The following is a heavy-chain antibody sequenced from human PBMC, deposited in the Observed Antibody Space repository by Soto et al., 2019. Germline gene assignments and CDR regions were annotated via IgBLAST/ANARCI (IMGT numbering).Heavy chain of an antibody. D-gene: IGHD4-17*01. CDR2: MKPNSDST. CDR3: ARDYGGNSGWFDP. CDR1: GYTFTSYD. Sequence: ASVKVSCKASGYTFTSYDINWVRQAPGRGLEWVGWMKPNSDSTGFAQKFQGRVSMTRDTSISTVYMELSSLTFEDTAVYYCARDYGGNSGWFDPWGQGTLVTVSS. J-gene: IGHJ5*02. V-gene: IGHV1-8*01.